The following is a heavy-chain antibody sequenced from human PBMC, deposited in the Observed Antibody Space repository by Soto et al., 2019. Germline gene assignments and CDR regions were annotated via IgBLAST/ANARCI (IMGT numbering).Heavy chain of an antibody. CDR3: ARLDGDYVLNLGGWFVP. V-gene: IGHV5-51*01. CDR1: GYSFTSYW. D-gene: IGHD4-17*01. J-gene: IGHJ5*02. CDR2: ISPGDSET. Sequence: EVQLVQSGAEVKKPGESLKISCKGSGYSFTSYWIGWVRQMPGKGLEWMGIISPGDSETRYSPSFQGQVTISADKSITTAYLQWSSLKASDTAMYYCARLDGDYVLNLGGWFVPWGQGTLVTVSS.